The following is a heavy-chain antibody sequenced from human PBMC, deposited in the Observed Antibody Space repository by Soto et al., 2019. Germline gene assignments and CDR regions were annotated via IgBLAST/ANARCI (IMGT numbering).Heavy chain of an antibody. Sequence: QVQLVQSGAEAKKPGASVKVSCKASGYTFSSYAITWVRQAPGQGLEWMGWISAYNGNTNYAQKVQGRVTMTTDXSXSXXYMELRSLRSDDTAVYYCGRVGTVTATYYYYGLDVWGQGTTVTVSS. J-gene: IGHJ6*02. CDR1: GYTFSSYA. CDR2: ISAYNGNT. CDR3: GRVGTVTATYYYYGLDV. V-gene: IGHV1-18*01. D-gene: IGHD4-17*01.